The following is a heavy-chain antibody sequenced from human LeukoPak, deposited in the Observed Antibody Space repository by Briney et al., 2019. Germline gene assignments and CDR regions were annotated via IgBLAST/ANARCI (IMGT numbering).Heavy chain of an antibody. V-gene: IGHV1-18*01. CDR1: GYTVTSYG. D-gene: IGHD2-15*01. CDR3: ARGLPGYCSGDSCYCYFDS. Sequence: GSVKVSCKASGYTVTSYGFSWVRQAPGQGLEWMGWISAYNGNTNDAQKLQGRVTMTTDTSTSTAYMELRSLRSDDTAVYYCARGLPGYCSGDSCYCYFDSWGQGTLVTVSS. J-gene: IGHJ4*02. CDR2: ISAYNGNT.